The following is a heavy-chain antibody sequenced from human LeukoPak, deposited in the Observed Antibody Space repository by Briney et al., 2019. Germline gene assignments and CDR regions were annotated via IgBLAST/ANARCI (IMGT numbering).Heavy chain of an antibody. CDR3: ARDPALYCTGGSCREYYFDY. J-gene: IGHJ4*02. CDR2: ISYDGRNE. D-gene: IGHD2-15*01. Sequence: PGRSLRLSCAVSGCTFSNYAMHWVRQAPGKGLEWVALISYDGRNEYYADSVKGRFTVSRDNAKSTLYLQMNSLRGEDTAVYYCARDPALYCTGGSCREYYFDYWGQGALVTVSS. CDR1: GCTFSNYA. V-gene: IGHV3-30*04.